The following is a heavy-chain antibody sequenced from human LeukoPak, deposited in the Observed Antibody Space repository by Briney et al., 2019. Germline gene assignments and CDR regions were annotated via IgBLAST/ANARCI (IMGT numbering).Heavy chain of an antibody. Sequence: GGSLRLSCAASGFTFSGYAMSWVRQAPGKGLEWVSGIIDSGESTYYANSAKGRFTISRDNSNNTLYLQMNSLRAEDTAVYYCAKLGGQELHNYYVAVCGKGTTVAVSS. CDR3: AKLGGQELHNYYVAV. CDR2: IIDSGEST. D-gene: IGHD3-16*01. V-gene: IGHV3-23*01. CDR1: GFTFSGYA. J-gene: IGHJ6*03.